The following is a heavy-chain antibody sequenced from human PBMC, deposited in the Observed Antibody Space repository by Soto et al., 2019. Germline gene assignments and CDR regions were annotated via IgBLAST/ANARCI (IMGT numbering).Heavy chain of an antibody. CDR3: AKDDAAYGSGRIDY. CDR2: ISGSGGST. V-gene: IGHV3-23*01. Sequence: GGSLRLSCAASGFTFSSYAMSWVRQAPGKGLEWVSAISGSGGSTYYADSVKGRFTISRDNSKNTLYLQMNSLRAEDTAVYYCAKDDAAYGSGRIDYWGQGTLVTVSS. D-gene: IGHD3-10*01. CDR1: GFTFSSYA. J-gene: IGHJ4*02.